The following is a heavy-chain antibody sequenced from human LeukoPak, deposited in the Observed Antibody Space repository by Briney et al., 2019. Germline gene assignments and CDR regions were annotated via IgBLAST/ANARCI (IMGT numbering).Heavy chain of an antibody. D-gene: IGHD6-19*01. CDR3: AKVCSSGCHGEFDY. CDR2: ISGSGGST. CDR1: GFTFSSYA. J-gene: IGHJ4*02. V-gene: IGHV3-23*01. Sequence: GGSLRLSCAASGFTFSSYAMSWVRQAPGKGLEWVSAISGSGGSTYYADSVKGRFTISRDNSKNTLYLQMNSLRAEDTAIYYCAKVCSSGCHGEFDYWGQGTLVTVSS.